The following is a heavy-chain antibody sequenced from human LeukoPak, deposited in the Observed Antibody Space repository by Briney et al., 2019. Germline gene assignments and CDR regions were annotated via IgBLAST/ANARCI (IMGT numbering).Heavy chain of an antibody. CDR3: ARILSSPYCSGGSCYDD. V-gene: IGHV3-21*04. J-gene: IGHJ4*02. CDR2: ISGSGSYI. D-gene: IGHD2-15*01. Sequence: GGSLRLSCAASGFTFSNYNMNWVRQAPGKGLEWVSSISGSGSYIYYADSVKGRFTISRDNSKNTLYLQMNSLRNEDTAVYYCARILSSPYCSGGSCYDDWGQGTLVTVSS. CDR1: GFTFSNYN.